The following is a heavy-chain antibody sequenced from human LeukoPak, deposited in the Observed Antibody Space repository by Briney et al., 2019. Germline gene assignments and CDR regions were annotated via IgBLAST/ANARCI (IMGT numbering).Heavy chain of an antibody. Sequence: GGSLRLSCAASGFTVSINYMSWVRQAPGKGLEWVSVIYSGGNTYYADSVKGRFTVSRDDSQNTLFLQMNDLRPDDTAVYYCARVLGVGYGATNLAYWGQGTLVTVSS. J-gene: IGHJ4*02. V-gene: IGHV3-53*05. CDR2: IYSGGNT. D-gene: IGHD1-26*01. CDR3: ARVLGVGYGATNLAY. CDR1: GFTVSINY.